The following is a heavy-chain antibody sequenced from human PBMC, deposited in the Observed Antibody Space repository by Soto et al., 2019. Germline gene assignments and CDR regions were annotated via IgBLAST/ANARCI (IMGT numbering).Heavy chain of an antibody. V-gene: IGHV2-5*02. CDR2: IYWDDDK. CDR1: GVSLTTSGVG. D-gene: IGHD2-15*01. J-gene: IGHJ5*02. CDR3: AHRRRTGGVGAPFAP. Sequence: QITLRESGPTLVQPTQTLTLTCTLSGVSLTTSGVGVGWIRQPPGKALEWLALIYWDDDKRFSPSLKSRLATTRDTTKNQVVSTRTDMAPVHPAIYYCAHRRRTGGVGAPFAPGGQGPQVPVSP.